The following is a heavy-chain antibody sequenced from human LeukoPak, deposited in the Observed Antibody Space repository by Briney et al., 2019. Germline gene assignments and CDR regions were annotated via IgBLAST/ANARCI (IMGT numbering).Heavy chain of an antibody. Sequence: SETLSLTCTVSGGSISSSSYYWGWIRQPPGTGLEWIGSIYYSGSTYYNPSLKSRVTISVDTSKNQFSLKLSSVTAADTAVYYCARGRRWLPSPYNWFDPWGQGTLVTVSS. CDR2: IYYSGST. V-gene: IGHV4-39*01. CDR1: GGSISSSSYY. CDR3: ARGRRWLPSPYNWFDP. D-gene: IGHD3-22*01. J-gene: IGHJ5*02.